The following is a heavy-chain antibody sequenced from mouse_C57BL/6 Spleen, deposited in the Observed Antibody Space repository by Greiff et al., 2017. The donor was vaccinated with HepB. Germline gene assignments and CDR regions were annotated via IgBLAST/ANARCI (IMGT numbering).Heavy chain of an antibody. CDR2: IYPGDGDT. J-gene: IGHJ4*01. CDR1: GYAFSSYW. V-gene: IGHV1-80*01. D-gene: IGHD1-1*01. CDR3: ARDYGSTLYYAMDY. Sequence: VQVVESGAELVKPGASVKISCKASGYAFSSYWMNWVKQRPGKGLEWIGQIYPGDGDTNYNGKFKGKATLTADKSSSTAYMQLSSLTSEDSAVYFCARDYGSTLYYAMDYWGQGTSVTVSS.